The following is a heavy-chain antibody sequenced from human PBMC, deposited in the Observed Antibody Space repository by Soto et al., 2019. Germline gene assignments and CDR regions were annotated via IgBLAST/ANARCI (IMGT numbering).Heavy chain of an antibody. J-gene: IGHJ6*02. D-gene: IGHD6-13*01. CDR2: INHSGST. CDR1: GGSFSGYY. CDR3: ARVEWAAAGTDYGMDV. V-gene: IGHV4-34*01. Sequence: LSLTCAVYGGSFSGYYWSWIRQPPGKGLEWIGEINHSGSTNYNPSLKSRVTISVDTSKNQFSLKLSSVTAADTAVYYCARVEWAAAGTDYGMDVWGQGTTVTVSS.